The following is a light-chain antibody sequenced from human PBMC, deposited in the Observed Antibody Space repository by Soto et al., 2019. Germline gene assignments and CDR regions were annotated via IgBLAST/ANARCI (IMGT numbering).Light chain of an antibody. CDR3: QHYEAVVT. Sequence: ELVMTQSPATLSVSAGERATLSCRASQSVSKNYLAWSQQKPGRALRLLIDGASTRATGIQDRFSGSGSGTYFTLTISRLEPEDVAVYYCQHYEAVVTFGQGTKVDIK. CDR1: QSVSKNY. CDR2: GAS. V-gene: IGKV3-20*01. J-gene: IGKJ1*01.